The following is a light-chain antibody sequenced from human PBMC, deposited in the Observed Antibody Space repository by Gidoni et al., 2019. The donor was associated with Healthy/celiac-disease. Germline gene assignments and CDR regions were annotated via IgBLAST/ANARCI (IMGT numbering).Light chain of an antibody. CDR3: CSYAGSYTFKV. Sequence: QSALTQPRSVSGSPGQSVTISCTGTSSDVGGYYYVSWYQQHPGKAPKLIIYDVSKRLSGVPVRFSGSKSGNAASLTISGLQAEDEADYYCCSYAGSYTFKVFGGGTKLTVL. CDR2: DVS. J-gene: IGLJ2*01. CDR1: SSDVGGYYY. V-gene: IGLV2-11*01.